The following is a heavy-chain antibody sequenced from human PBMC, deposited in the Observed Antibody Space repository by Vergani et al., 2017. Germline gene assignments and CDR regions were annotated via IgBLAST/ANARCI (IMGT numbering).Heavy chain of an antibody. CDR2: IYPGDSDT. V-gene: IGHV5-51*03. CDR1: GYSLTSYW. D-gene: IGHD3-10*01. Sequence: EVQLVQSGAEVNQPGESLKISCKGSGYSLTSYWIGWVRQMPGKGREWMGIIYPGDSDTRYSPTFQGQVTISADKSISTAYLQWSSLKASDTAMYYCAKRGYDPRDAFDIWGQGTMVTVSS. J-gene: IGHJ3*02. CDR3: AKRGYDPRDAFDI.